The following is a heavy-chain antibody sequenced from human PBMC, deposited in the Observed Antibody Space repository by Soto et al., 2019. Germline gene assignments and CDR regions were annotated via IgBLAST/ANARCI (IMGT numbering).Heavy chain of an antibody. J-gene: IGHJ5*02. D-gene: IGHD3-3*01. CDR1: GATFGNTA. V-gene: IGHV1-69*12. CDR3: ARDGDPGYAFWSGPLGGGRFDP. Sequence: QVQLVQSGAEVKKPGSSVNVSCKTSGATFGNTAVTWVRQAPGQGLEWMGGIVPMFGTANYAQKFQGRVTITADELTNTAYMELSSLRSDDTAVYYCARDGDPGYAFWSGPLGGGRFDPWGQGTLVTVSS. CDR2: IVPMFGTA.